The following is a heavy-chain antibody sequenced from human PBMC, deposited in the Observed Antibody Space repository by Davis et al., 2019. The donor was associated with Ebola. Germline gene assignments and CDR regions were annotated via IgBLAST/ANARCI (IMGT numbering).Heavy chain of an antibody. Sequence: GESLKISCAASGFTFSSYWMSWVRQAPGKGLEWVANIKQDGSEKYYADSVKGRFTISRDNSKNTLYLQMNSLRAEDTAVYYCAKDLTFWRGCMDVWGQGTTVTVSS. CDR1: GFTFSSYW. V-gene: IGHV3-7*01. J-gene: IGHJ6*02. D-gene: IGHD3-3*01. CDR3: AKDLTFWRGCMDV. CDR2: IKQDGSEK.